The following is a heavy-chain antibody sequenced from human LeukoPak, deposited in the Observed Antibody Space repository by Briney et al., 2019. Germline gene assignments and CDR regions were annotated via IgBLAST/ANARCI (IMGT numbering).Heavy chain of an antibody. D-gene: IGHD5-12*01. CDR1: GGNFTSYS. CDR2: IIPIFVTA. V-gene: IGHV1-69*01. CDR3: AHSGNDYFDY. Sequence: SVKVSCKAFGGNFTSYSVSWVRQAPGQGLEYMGRIIPIFVTANYAQEFQGRVTITADEATATAYLELSSLTSEDTAVYYCAHSGNDYFDYWGQGTLVTVSS. J-gene: IGHJ4*02.